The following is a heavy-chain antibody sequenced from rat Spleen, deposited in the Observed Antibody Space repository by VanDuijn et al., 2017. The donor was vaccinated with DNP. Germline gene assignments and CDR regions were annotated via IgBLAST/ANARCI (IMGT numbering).Heavy chain of an antibody. D-gene: IGHD1-11*01. CDR1: GFTFSSYW. J-gene: IGHJ2*01. CDR3: AKAGGYSPWYFDY. V-gene: IGHV5-58*01. CDR2: ISTDGGRT. Sequence: EVQLVESGGNLVQPGRSLKLSCAASGFTFSSYWVYWIRQAPGKGLECVASISTDGGRTYYPDSVRGRFTISRDNAKSTLYLQMDSLRSEETATYYCAKAGGYSPWYFDYWGQGVMVTVSS.